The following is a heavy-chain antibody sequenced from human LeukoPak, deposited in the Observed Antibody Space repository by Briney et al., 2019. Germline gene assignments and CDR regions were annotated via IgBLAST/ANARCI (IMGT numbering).Heavy chain of an antibody. CDR1: GSTFSSYA. V-gene: IGHV3-23*01. D-gene: IGHD5-12*01. CDR2: ISGSGGST. CDR3: AKSANSYSGYFGY. J-gene: IGHJ4*02. Sequence: GGSLRLSCAASGSTFSSYAMSWVRQAPGKGLEGVSAISGSGGSTYYADSVKGRFTISRDNSKNTLYLQMNSLRAEDTAVYYCAKSANSYSGYFGYWGQGTLVTVSS.